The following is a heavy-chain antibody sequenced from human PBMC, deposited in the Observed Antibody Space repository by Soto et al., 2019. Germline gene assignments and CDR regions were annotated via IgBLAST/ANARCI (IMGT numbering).Heavy chain of an antibody. V-gene: IGHV1-24*01. CDR2: FDPEDGET. CDR1: GYRLTDLS. J-gene: IGHJ4*02. Sequence: ASVKLSCEVCGYRLTDLSMHWVRQAPGKGLEWMGGFDPEDGETIYAQKFQGGVTMTEDTSTDTAYMELSSLRSEDTAVYYCATTQWLAYFDYWGQGTLVTVSS. D-gene: IGHD6-19*01. CDR3: ATTQWLAYFDY.